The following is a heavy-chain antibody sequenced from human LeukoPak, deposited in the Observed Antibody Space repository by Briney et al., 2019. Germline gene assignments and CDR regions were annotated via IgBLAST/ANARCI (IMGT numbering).Heavy chain of an antibody. Sequence: SETLSLTCTVSGGSISSSSYYWGWIRQPPGKGLEWIGSIYYSGSTNYNPSLKSRVTISVDTSRNQFSLKLSSATAADTAFYYCARISYFYSSGRLWGQGTLVTVS. D-gene: IGHD3-22*01. V-gene: IGHV4-39*01. CDR3: ARISYFYSSGRL. CDR1: GGSISSSSYY. CDR2: IYYSGST. J-gene: IGHJ4*02.